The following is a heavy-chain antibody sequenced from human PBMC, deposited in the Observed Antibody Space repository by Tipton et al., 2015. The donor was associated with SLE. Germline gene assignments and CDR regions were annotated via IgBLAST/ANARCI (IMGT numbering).Heavy chain of an antibody. V-gene: IGHV4-4*08. J-gene: IGHJ4*02. CDR1: GGSISGYY. CDR2: IFTSVST. CDR3: ARRTWGGFDY. Sequence: TLSLTCTVSGGSISGYYWTWIRQPPGKGLEWIGYIFTSVSTNYNPSLRSRVTISVDTSKHQFSRRLSSVTAADTAVYYCARRTWGGFDYWGQGTLVTVSS. D-gene: IGHD3-10*01.